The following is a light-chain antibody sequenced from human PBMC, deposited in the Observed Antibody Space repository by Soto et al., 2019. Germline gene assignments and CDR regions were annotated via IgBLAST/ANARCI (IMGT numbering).Light chain of an antibody. CDR2: GAS. J-gene: IGKJ1*01. CDR1: QSVSNNY. Sequence: EIVLTQSPGTLSLSPGEGATLSCRASQSVSNNYLAWYQQNRGQAPRLLIYGASSRATDIPDRFSGSGSGTDFTLTISRLEPEDFAVYYCQQYGTSRTWTFGQGTKV. V-gene: IGKV3-20*01. CDR3: QQYGTSRTWT.